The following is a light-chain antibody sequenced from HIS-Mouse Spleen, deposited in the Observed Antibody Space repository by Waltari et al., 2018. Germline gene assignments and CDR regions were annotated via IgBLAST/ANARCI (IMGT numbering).Light chain of an antibody. J-gene: IGLJ3*02. CDR3: NSRDSSGNHWV. CDR2: GKN. Sequence: SYVLTQPPSVSVAPGQTARITCQGDSLRSYYASWYQQKPGQAPVLVIYGKNNRPSGIPDRFSGSSSGNTASLTITGAQAEDEADYYCNSRDSSGNHWVFGGGTKLTVL. CDR1: SLRSYY. V-gene: IGLV3-19*01.